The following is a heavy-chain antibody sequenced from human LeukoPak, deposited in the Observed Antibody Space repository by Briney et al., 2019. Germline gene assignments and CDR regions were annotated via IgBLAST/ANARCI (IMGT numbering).Heavy chain of an antibody. CDR1: GYTFSEYY. J-gene: IGHJ4*02. CDR3: ARDHPGPEFIDY. Sequence: ASVKVSCKSSGYTFSEYYIHWVRQTPEQGLEWMAWISPHNGGTHYAQKFQGRVTMTLDTPTSTVYLELNSLTSDDTAVYYCARDHPGPEFIDYWGQGTLVTVSS. CDR2: ISPHNGGT. V-gene: IGHV1-2*02.